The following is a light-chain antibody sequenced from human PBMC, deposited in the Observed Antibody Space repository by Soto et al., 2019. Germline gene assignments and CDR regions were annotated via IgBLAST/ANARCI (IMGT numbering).Light chain of an antibody. CDR2: KAS. V-gene: IGKV1-5*03. Sequence: DIQMTQSPSTLSASVGDRVTITCRASQSISSWLAWYQQRPGKAPKLLIYKASTLESGGPSRFSGRGSGTEFTLTISSLHPDDFAIYYCQQYKSHSGYTFGQGTKLEI. CDR1: QSISSW. J-gene: IGKJ2*01. CDR3: QQYKSHSGYT.